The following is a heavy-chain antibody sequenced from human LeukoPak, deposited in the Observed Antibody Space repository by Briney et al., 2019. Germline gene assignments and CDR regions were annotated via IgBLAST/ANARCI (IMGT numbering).Heavy chain of an antibody. CDR1: GGSITSNSYY. D-gene: IGHD4-17*01. J-gene: IGHJ3*02. CDR2: IYYSGGT. CDR3: ARDLVTVTKGFDI. Sequence: PSETLSLTCTVSGGSITSNSYYWGWIRQPPGKGLEWIGSIYYSGGTYYNPSLKSRVTISVDTSKNQFSLKLRFVTAADTAVYYCARDLVTVTKGFDIWGQGTMVSVSS. V-gene: IGHV4-39*07.